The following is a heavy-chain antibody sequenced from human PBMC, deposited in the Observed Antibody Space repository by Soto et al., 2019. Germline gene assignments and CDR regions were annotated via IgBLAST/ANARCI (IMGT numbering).Heavy chain of an antibody. CDR3: ARGLCTSTSCYPPDAFDI. D-gene: IGHD2-2*01. CDR1: VGSFSGYY. CDR2: IHHSGGT. Sequence: SETLSLTCAVYVGSFSGYYWSWIRQPPGKGLEWIGEIHHSGGTNYNPSLKSRVTISVDTSKNQFSLKLRSVTAADTAVYYCARGLCTSTSCYPPDAFDIWGQGTMVTVS. V-gene: IGHV4-34*01. J-gene: IGHJ3*02.